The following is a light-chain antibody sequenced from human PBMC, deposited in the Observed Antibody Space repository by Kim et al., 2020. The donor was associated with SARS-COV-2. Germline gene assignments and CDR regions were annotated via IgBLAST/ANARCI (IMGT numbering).Light chain of an antibody. Sequence: EIVMTQSPGTLSVSPGERATLSCRASQSVRSNLAWYQQKPGQAPRLLIYDASTRATGIPARFSGSGSGTEFTLTISSLKSEDFAVYYCQQYDNWPPLTFGGGTKLEI. V-gene: IGKV3-15*01. CDR2: DAS. CDR1: QSVRSN. J-gene: IGKJ4*01. CDR3: QQYDNWPPLT.